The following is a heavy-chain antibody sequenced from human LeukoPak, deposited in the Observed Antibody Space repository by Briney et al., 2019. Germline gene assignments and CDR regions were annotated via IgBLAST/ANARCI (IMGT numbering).Heavy chain of an antibody. D-gene: IGHD3-3*01. J-gene: IGHJ4*02. CDR1: GYSIRSGYY. Sequence: PSETLSLTCTVSGYSIRSGYYWGWIRQPPGKGLEWIGSIYHSGSTYYNPSLKSRVTISVDTSMNQFSLKLSSVTAADTAVYYCARVPWSGYYNYFDYWGQGTLVTVSS. CDR3: ARVPWSGYYNYFDY. V-gene: IGHV4-38-2*02. CDR2: IYHSGST.